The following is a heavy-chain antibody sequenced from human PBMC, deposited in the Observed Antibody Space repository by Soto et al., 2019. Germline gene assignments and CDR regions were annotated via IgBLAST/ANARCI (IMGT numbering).Heavy chain of an antibody. V-gene: IGHV1-69*13. Sequence: SVKVSCKASGGTFSSYAISWVRQAPGQGLEWMGGIIPIFRTANYAQKFQGRVTITADESTRTAYMELSSLRSEDTAVYYCARGGPTPVTTFSWFDPWGQGSLVTVSS. D-gene: IGHD4-4*01. J-gene: IGHJ5*02. CDR3: ARGGPTPVTTFSWFDP. CDR2: IIPIFRTA. CDR1: GGTFSSYA.